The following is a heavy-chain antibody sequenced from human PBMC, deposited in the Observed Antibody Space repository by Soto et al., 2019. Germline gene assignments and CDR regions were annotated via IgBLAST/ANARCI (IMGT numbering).Heavy chain of an antibody. V-gene: IGHV4-4*02. CDR1: SGSISSSNW. Sequence: PSETLSLTCAVSSGSISSSNWWSWVRQPPGKGLEWIGEIYHSGSTNYNPSLKSRVTISVDKSKNQFSLKLSSVTAADTAVYYCAKDSDATLQWTGTTFDHWGQGILVTVSS. J-gene: IGHJ4*02. CDR3: AKDSDATLQWTGTTFDH. CDR2: IYHSGST. D-gene: IGHD1-1*01.